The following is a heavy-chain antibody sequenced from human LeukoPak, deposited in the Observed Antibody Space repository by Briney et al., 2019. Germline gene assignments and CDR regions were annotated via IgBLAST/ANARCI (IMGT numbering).Heavy chain of an antibody. CDR1: GGSISSGSYY. V-gene: IGHV4-61*02. J-gene: IGHJ4*02. Sequence: SQTLSLTCTVSGGSISSGSYYWSWIRQPAGKGLEWIGRIYTSGSTNYNPSLKSRVTISVDTSKNQFSLKLSSVTAADTAVYYCARIPAAAGTGFDYWGQGTLVTVSS. CDR3: ARIPAAAGTGFDY. D-gene: IGHD6-13*01. CDR2: IYTSGST.